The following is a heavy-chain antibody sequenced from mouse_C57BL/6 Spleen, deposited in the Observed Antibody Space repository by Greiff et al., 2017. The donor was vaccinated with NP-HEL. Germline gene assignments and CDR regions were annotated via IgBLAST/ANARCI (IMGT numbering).Heavy chain of an antibody. J-gene: IGHJ3*01. D-gene: IGHD2-1*01. CDR3: ARNYGNYLFAY. V-gene: IGHV1-19*01. CDR1: GYTFTDYY. Sequence: EVKLQESGPVLVKPGASVKMSCKASGYTFTDYYMNWVKQSHGKSLEWIGVINPYNGGTSYNQKFKGKATLTVDKSSSTAYMELNSLTSEDSAVYYCARNYGNYLFAYWGQGTLVTVSA. CDR2: INPYNGGT.